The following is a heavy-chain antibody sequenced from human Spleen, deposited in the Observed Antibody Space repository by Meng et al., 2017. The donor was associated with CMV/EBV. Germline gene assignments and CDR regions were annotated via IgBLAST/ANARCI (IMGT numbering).Heavy chain of an antibody. V-gene: IGHV4-34*01. Sequence: CAVYGGSFSDSYWSWIRQPPGKGLEWIGEINHSGSTNYNPSLKSRVTISVDTSKNQFSLKLSSVTAADTAVYYCARDSSYYDRIPLQWGQGTLVTVSS. CDR1: GGSFSDSY. CDR2: INHSGST. J-gene: IGHJ4*02. CDR3: ARDSSYYDRIPLQ. D-gene: IGHD3-22*01.